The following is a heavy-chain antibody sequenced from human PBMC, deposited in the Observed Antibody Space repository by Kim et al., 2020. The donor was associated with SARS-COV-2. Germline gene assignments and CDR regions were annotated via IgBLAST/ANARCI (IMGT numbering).Heavy chain of an antibody. CDR2: ISHSGST. CDR3: ARFKVGVLEGFDS. Sequence: SETLSLTCAVSGGSIGSVGYSWSWIRQPPGKGLEWIGCISHSGSTYYNPSLRSRVTISVDRSENQFSLSLTSVTAADTAVYYCARFKVGVLEGFDSWGQG. D-gene: IGHD3-10*01. CDR1: GGSIGSVGYS. V-gene: IGHV4-30-2*01. J-gene: IGHJ4*02.